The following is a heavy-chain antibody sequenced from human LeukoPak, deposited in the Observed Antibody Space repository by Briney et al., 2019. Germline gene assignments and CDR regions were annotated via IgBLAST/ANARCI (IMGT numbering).Heavy chain of an antibody. V-gene: IGHV3-30-3*01. CDR2: ISYDESNK. CDR3: ARSPSSWNEFDY. Sequence: GGSLRLSCAASGFTFSSYAMHWVRQALGKGLEWVAVISYDESNKYYADSVKGRFTISRDNSKNTLYLQMNSLRAEDTAVYYCARSPSSWNEFDYWGQGTLVTVSS. D-gene: IGHD6-13*01. J-gene: IGHJ4*02. CDR1: GFTFSSYA.